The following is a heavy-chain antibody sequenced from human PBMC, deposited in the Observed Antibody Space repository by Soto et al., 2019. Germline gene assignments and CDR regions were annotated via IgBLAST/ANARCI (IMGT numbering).Heavy chain of an antibody. Sequence: SETLSLTCTVSGGSISSGDYYWSWIRQPPGKGLEWIGYIYYSGSTYYNPSLKSRVTISVDTSKNQFSLKLSSVTAADTAVYYCARTLRLGELSLPRSNWFDPWGQGTLVT. CDR1: GGSISSGDYY. V-gene: IGHV4-30-4*01. J-gene: IGHJ5*02. CDR2: IYYSGST. D-gene: IGHD3-16*02. CDR3: ARTLRLGELSLPRSNWFDP.